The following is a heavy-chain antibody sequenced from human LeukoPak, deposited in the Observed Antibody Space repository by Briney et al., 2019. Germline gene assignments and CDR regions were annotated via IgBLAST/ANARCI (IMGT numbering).Heavy chain of an antibody. V-gene: IGHV3-7*01. CDR1: GFTFSHHW. D-gene: IGHD5-12*01. Sequence: SGGSLRLSCAASGFTFSHHWMNWVRQAPGEGLKWVATINQDGSEKHYVDSVKGRFIISRDNAKNSLFLQMSSLRAEDTAVYYCGRGWPGYTSPLDYWGQGILVAVSS. CDR2: INQDGSEK. J-gene: IGHJ4*02. CDR3: GRGWPGYTSPLDY.